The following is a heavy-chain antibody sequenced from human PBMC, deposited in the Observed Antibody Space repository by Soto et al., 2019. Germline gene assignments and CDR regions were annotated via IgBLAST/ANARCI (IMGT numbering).Heavy chain of an antibody. CDR1: GGTFSSYA. Sequence: ASVKVSCKASGGTFSSYAISWVRQAPGQGLEWMGGIIPIFGTANYAQKFQGRVTITADESTSTAYMELSSLRSEDTAVYYCASGCTNGVCWAEDYYYYGMDVWGQGTTVTVSS. J-gene: IGHJ6*02. CDR2: IIPIFGTA. CDR3: ASGCTNGVCWAEDYYYYGMDV. V-gene: IGHV1-69*13. D-gene: IGHD2-8*01.